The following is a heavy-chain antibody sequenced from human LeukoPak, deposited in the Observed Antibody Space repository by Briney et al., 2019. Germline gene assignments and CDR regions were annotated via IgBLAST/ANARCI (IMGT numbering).Heavy chain of an antibody. V-gene: IGHV3-30-3*02. CDR2: ISYDGSNK. CDR1: GFTFSSYA. Sequence: QTRGSLRLSCAASGFTFSSYAMTWVRQAPGKGLEWVAVISYDGSNKYYADSVKGRFTISRDNSKNTLYLQMNSLRAEDTAVYYCAKYDFWSGAFDIWGQGTMVTVSS. D-gene: IGHD3-3*01. J-gene: IGHJ3*02. CDR3: AKYDFWSGAFDI.